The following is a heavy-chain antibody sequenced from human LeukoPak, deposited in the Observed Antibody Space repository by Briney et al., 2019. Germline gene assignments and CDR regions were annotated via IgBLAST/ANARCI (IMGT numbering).Heavy chain of an antibody. CDR2: IWYDGSNK. CDR3: ARGRVPPYYYGMDV. V-gene: IGHV3-33*01. Sequence: GRSLRLSCAASGFTFSSYGMHWVRQAPGKGLEWVAVIWYDGSNKYYADSVKGRFTISRDNSKSTLYQQMNSLRAEDTAVYYCARGRVPPYYYGMDVWGQGTTVTVSS. J-gene: IGHJ6*02. CDR1: GFTFSSYG.